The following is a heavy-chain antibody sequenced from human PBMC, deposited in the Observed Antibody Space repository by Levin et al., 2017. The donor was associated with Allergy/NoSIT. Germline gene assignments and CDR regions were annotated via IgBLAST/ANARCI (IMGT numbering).Heavy chain of an antibody. CDR2: ISGYNGKT. D-gene: IGHD6-6*01. J-gene: IGHJ4*02. Sequence: GESLKISCQASGYTFHSYGINWVRQAPGQGLEWMGWISGYNGKTNYAQEFQGRVTMTTNPSTSTFLMELRSLRSDDPAVYYCARDYKDSSSGGLGYWGQGSLVTVSS. V-gene: IGHV1-18*01. CDR1: GYTFHSYG. CDR3: ARDYKDSSSGGLGY.